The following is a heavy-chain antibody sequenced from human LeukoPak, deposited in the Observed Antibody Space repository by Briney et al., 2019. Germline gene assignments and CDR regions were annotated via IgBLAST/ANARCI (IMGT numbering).Heavy chain of an antibody. CDR3: ARDNYRYCSGGSCYSD. Sequence: ASVTVSCKASGYTFTSYAMNWVRQAPGQGLEWMGWINTSTGNPTYAQGFTGRFVFSLDTSVSTAYLQISSLKAEDTAVYYCARDNYRYCSGGSCYSDWGQGTMVTVSS. D-gene: IGHD2-15*01. CDR1: GYTFTSYA. J-gene: IGHJ3*01. CDR2: INTSTGNP. V-gene: IGHV7-4-1*02.